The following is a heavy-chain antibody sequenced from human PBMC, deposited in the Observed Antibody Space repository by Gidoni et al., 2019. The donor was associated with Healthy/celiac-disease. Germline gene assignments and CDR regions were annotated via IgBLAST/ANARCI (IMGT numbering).Heavy chain of an antibody. J-gene: IGHJ6*03. CDR2: IIPILGIA. D-gene: IGHD3-22*01. V-gene: IGHV1-69*04. Sequence: QVQLVQSGAEVKKPGSSVKVSCKASGGTFSSYAISWVRPAPGQGLEWMGRIIPILGIANYAQKFQGRVTITAEKSTSTAYMELSSLRSEDTAVYYCARHYYDSSGYYYYYYMDVWGKGTTVTVSS. CDR1: GGTFSSYA. CDR3: ARHYYDSSGYYYYYYMDV.